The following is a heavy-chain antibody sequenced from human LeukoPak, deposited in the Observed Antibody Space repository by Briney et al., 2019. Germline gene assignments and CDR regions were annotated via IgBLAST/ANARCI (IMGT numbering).Heavy chain of an antibody. CDR1: VYTFTSYG. J-gene: IGHJ6*02. CDR3: ARTEIAVAGTGGDYYYYYGMDV. V-gene: IGHV1-18*01. Sequence: ASVKVSCKASVYTFTSYGISWVRQAPGQGLEWMGCISADNGDTNYAQNLQGRVTMTTDTSTSTAYMELRSLRSDDSAVYYCARTEIAVAGTGGDYYYYYGMDVWGQGATVTVSS. CDR2: ISADNGDT. D-gene: IGHD6-13*01.